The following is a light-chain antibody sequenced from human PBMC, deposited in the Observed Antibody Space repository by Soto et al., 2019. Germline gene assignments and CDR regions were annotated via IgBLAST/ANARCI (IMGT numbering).Light chain of an antibody. CDR3: QQRSNWQFT. Sequence: EIVLTQSPATLSLSPGERATLSCRASQSVSSYLAWYQQKPGQAPRLLIYDASNRATGIPARFSGSGSGTDFTLTISSLEPADFAVYYCQQRSNWQFTFGPGTKVDIK. V-gene: IGKV3-11*01. CDR2: DAS. CDR1: QSVSSY. J-gene: IGKJ3*01.